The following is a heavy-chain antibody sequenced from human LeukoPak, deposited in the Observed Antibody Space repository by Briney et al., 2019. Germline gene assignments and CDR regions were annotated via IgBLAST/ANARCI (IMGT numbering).Heavy chain of an antibody. J-gene: IGHJ6*02. V-gene: IGHV3-11*01. CDR1: GFTFSDYY. Sequence: GGSLRLSCAASGFTFSDYYMSWIRQAPGKGLEWVSYISSSGSTIYYADPVKGRFTISRDNAKNSLYLQMNSLRAEDTAVYYCARDKGSYYDSSGYYYYYYGMDVWGQGTTVTVSS. D-gene: IGHD3-22*01. CDR2: ISSSGSTI. CDR3: ARDKGSYYDSSGYYYYYYGMDV.